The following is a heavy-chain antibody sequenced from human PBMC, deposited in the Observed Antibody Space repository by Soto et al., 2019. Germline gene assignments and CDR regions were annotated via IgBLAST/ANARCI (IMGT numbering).Heavy chain of an antibody. J-gene: IGHJ4*02. D-gene: IGHD6-13*01. CDR1: GFTFSSYG. CDR2: ISYDGSNK. CDR3: AKDGYSSSWYARGYFDY. V-gene: IGHV3-30*18. Sequence: QVQLVESGGGVVQPGRSLRLSCAASGFTFSSYGMHWVRQAPGKGLEWVAVISYDGSNKYYADSVKGRFTISRDNSKNTLYLQMNSLRAEDTAVYYCAKDGYSSSWYARGYFDYWGQGTLFTVSS.